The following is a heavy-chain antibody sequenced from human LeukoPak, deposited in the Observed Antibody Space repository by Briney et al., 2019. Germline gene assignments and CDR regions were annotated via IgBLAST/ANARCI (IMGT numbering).Heavy chain of an antibody. CDR1: GYTFTGYY. V-gene: IGHV1-2*02. CDR3: ARVVVDWLLQYYFDY. Sequence: ASVKVSCKASGYTFTGYYMHWVRQAPAQGLEWMGWINPNSGGTNYAQKFQGRVTMTRDTSISTAYMELSRLRSDDTAVYHCARVVVDWLLQYYFDYWGQGTLVTVSS. D-gene: IGHD3-9*01. CDR2: INPNSGGT. J-gene: IGHJ4*02.